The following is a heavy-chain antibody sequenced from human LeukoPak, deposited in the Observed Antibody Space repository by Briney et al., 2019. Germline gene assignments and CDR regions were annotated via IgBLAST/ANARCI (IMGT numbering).Heavy chain of an antibody. Sequence: GGSLRLSCAASGFTFSSYSMNWVRQAPGKGLEWVSSISSSSSYIYYADSVKGRFTISRDNAKNSLYLQMNSLRAEDTAVYYCAKELDTGTDYYYYGMDVWGQGTTVTVSS. D-gene: IGHD1-1*01. CDR1: GFTFSSYS. CDR2: ISSSSSYI. V-gene: IGHV3-21*04. CDR3: AKELDTGTDYYYYGMDV. J-gene: IGHJ6*02.